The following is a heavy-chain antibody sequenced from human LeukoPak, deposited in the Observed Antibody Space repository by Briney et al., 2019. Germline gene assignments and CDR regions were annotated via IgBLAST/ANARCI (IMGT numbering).Heavy chain of an antibody. Sequence: GGSLRLSCAASGFTFSSYGMHWVRQAPGKGLEWVAVISYDGSNKYYADSVKGRFTIPRDNSKNTLYLQMNSLRAEDTAVYYRAKDDYGDPDYWGQGTLVTVSS. D-gene: IGHD4-17*01. V-gene: IGHV3-30*18. CDR2: ISYDGSNK. CDR3: AKDDYGDPDY. CDR1: GFTFSSYG. J-gene: IGHJ4*02.